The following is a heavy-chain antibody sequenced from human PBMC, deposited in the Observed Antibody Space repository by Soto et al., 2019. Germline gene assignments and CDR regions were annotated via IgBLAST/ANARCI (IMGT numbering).Heavy chain of an antibody. CDR2: ISAYNGNT. Sequence: ASVKVSCKASGYAFTSYGNSWVRQATGQGLEWMGWISAYNGNTNYAQKLQGRVTMTTDTSTSTAYMELRSLRSDDTAVYYCARDYIDLGYCSGGSCFRPYMDVWGKGTTVTVSS. CDR1: GYAFTSYG. V-gene: IGHV1-18*01. CDR3: ARDYIDLGYCSGGSCFRPYMDV. J-gene: IGHJ6*03. D-gene: IGHD2-15*01.